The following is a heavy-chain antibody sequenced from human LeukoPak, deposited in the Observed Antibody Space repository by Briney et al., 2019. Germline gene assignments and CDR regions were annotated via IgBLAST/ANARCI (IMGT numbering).Heavy chain of an antibody. Sequence: GASGTVSLKASVGSFSSYAIRWVRQAPGQGLEWMGGIITIFGIANYAQKFQGRVTITADKSTSTAYMELSSLRSEDTAVYYCARSPATKKTSYYYCGMDVWGQGNTVTVSS. CDR2: IITIFGIA. V-gene: IGHV1-69*17. CDR3: ARSPATKKTSYYYCGMDV. D-gene: IGHD2-15*01. J-gene: IGHJ6*02. CDR1: VGSFSSYA.